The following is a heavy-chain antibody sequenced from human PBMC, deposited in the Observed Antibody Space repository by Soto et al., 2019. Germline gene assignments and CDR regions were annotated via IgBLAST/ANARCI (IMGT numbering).Heavy chain of an antibody. CDR3: ARERTYYYDSSGLPQYYYDMDV. J-gene: IGHJ6*02. CDR1: GGSVTIGSYY. V-gene: IGHV4-61*01. CDR2: IHYSGST. D-gene: IGHD3-22*01. Sequence: QVQLQESGPGLVKSSETLSLTCTVSGGSVTIGSYYWSWIRQPPGKGLEWIGYIHYSGSTNYNPSLKSRLNITVDTSKNRFSLKLSSMTAADTAVYYCARERTYYYDSSGLPQYYYDMDVWGQGTTVTVSS.